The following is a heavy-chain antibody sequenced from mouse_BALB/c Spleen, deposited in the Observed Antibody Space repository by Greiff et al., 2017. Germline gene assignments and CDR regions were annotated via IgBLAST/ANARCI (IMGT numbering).Heavy chain of an antibody. Sequence: EVKLVESGGGLVQPGGSRKLSCAASGFTFSSFGMHWVRQAPEKGLEWVAYISSGSSTIYYADTVKGRFTISRDNPKNTLFLQMTSLRSEDTAMYYCARGRSTMITTDAMDYWGQGTSVTVSS. J-gene: IGHJ4*01. CDR2: ISSGSSTI. V-gene: IGHV5-17*02. CDR1: GFTFSSFG. CDR3: ARGRSTMITTDAMDY. D-gene: IGHD2-4*01.